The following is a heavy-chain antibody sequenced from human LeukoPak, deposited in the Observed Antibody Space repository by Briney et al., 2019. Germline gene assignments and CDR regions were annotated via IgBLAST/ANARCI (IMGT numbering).Heavy chain of an antibody. D-gene: IGHD2-2*01. CDR3: ARGEGVVVPAAGPDY. CDR1: GYTFTSYY. Sequence: ASVKVSCKASGYTFTSYYMHWVRQAPGQGLEWMGIINPSGGSTSYAQKFQGRVTMTRDTSTSTVYMELSSLRSEDTAVYYCARGEGVVVPAAGPDYWGQGTLVTVSS. V-gene: IGHV1-46*01. J-gene: IGHJ4*02. CDR2: INPSGGST.